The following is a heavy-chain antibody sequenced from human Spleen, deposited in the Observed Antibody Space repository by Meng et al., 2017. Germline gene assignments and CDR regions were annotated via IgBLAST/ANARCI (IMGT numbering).Heavy chain of an antibody. CDR2: IFHSGST. J-gene: IGHJ2*01. CDR1: GGSISSYY. V-gene: IGHV4-59*01. CDR3: AREGGGSGTSRYWYFDL. Sequence: SETLSLTCTVSGGSISSYYWSWIRQPPGKGLEWIGYIFHSGSTNHNPSLRSRVTISVDTSKNQFSLKLSSVTAADTAVYYCAREGGGSGTSRYWYFDLWGRGTLVTVSS. D-gene: IGHD3-10*01.